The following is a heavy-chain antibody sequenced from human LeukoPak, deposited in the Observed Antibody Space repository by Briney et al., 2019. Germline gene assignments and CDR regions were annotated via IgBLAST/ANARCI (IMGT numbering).Heavy chain of an antibody. D-gene: IGHD3-16*01. Sequence: PSETLSLTCPVSGGSITNTFFFWAWIRQSPGRGLEWIATINYDGRTDYNPSLRSRVTISLDTARNQFSLRLTSVTAADTAVFYCARGDYYAGGGRNWFDPWGQGTLVTVSS. CDR2: INYDGRT. J-gene: IGHJ5*02. CDR3: ARGDYYAGGGRNWFDP. CDR1: GGSITNTFFF. V-gene: IGHV4-39*07.